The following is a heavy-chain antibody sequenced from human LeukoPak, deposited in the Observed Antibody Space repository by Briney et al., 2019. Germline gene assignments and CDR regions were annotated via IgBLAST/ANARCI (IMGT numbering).Heavy chain of an antibody. D-gene: IGHD2-2*01. Sequence: GRSLRLSCAASGFTFSSYGMHWVRQAPGKGLEWVAVIWYDGSNKYYADSVKGRFTISRDNSKNTLYLQMNSLRAEDTAVYYCARDTGISSTNPGYWGQGTLVTVSS. J-gene: IGHJ4*02. V-gene: IGHV3-33*01. CDR2: IWYDGSNK. CDR1: GFTFSSYG. CDR3: ARDTGISSTNPGY.